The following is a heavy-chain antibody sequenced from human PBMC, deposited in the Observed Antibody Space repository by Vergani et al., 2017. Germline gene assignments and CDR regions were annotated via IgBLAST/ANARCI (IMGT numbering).Heavy chain of an antibody. Sequence: QVQVVQSGAEVKKSGASVKVSCKTSGYPFSNYYMHWVRQAPGQGLEWMGIINPSGGHTNYAQKFQGRVTMTRDTSTSTVYMELSSLISEDTAIYYCARVDYGILTGYRYWGQGTLVTVSA. V-gene: IGHV1-46*03. CDR3: ARVDYGILTGYRY. CDR1: GYPFSNYY. D-gene: IGHD3-9*01. J-gene: IGHJ4*02. CDR2: INPSGGHT.